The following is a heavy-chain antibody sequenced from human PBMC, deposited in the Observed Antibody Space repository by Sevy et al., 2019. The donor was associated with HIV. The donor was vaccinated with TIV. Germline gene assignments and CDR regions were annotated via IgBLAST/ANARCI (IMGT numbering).Heavy chain of an antibody. CDR2: INSLGATT. J-gene: IGHJ6*03. D-gene: IGHD6-19*01. Sequence: GGSLRLSCAASGFTFNTYAMNWVRQAPRKGLEWVSTINSLGATTYYADSVKGRFTISRDNSKNTLYLQMNSLRAEDTALYYCAKNLEVAYQSYYIDVWGKGTTVTVSS. CDR1: GFTFNTYA. V-gene: IGHV3-23*01. CDR3: AKNLEVAYQSYYIDV.